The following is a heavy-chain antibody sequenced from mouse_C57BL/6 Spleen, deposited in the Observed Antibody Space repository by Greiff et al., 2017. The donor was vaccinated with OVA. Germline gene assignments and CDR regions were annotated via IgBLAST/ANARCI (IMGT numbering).Heavy chain of an antibody. J-gene: IGHJ1*03. V-gene: IGHV1-50*01. CDR2: IDPSDSYT. CDR1: GYTFTSYW. Sequence: QVQLQQPGAELVKPGASVKLSCKASGYTFTSYWMQWVKQRPGQGLEWIGEIDPSDSYTNYNQKFKGKATLTVDTSSSTAYMQLSSLTSEDSAVYYCARSDGYYAYWYFDVWGTGTTVTVSS. CDR3: ARSDGYYAYWYFDV. D-gene: IGHD2-3*01.